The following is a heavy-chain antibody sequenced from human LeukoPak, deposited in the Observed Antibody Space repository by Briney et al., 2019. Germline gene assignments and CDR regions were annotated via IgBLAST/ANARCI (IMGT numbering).Heavy chain of an antibody. Sequence: GASVKVSCKASGFTFTSHDYNWVRQATGQGLEWMGWMNPNSGNTGYAQKFQGRVTMTRDTSITTVYMELRSLRSDDTAVYYCARDQDCSSTSCYLPAYYYGMDVWGQGTTVTVSS. D-gene: IGHD2-2*01. V-gene: IGHV1-8*01. CDR3: ARDQDCSSTSCYLPAYYYGMDV. CDR1: GFTFTSHD. CDR2: MNPNSGNT. J-gene: IGHJ6*02.